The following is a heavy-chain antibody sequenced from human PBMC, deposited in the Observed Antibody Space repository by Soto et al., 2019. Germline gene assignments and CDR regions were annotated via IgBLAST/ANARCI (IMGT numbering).Heavy chain of an antibody. CDR1: GFTVGNNY. V-gene: IGHV3-66*01. J-gene: IGHJ4*02. CDR2: IHRGGST. D-gene: IGHD3-10*01. CDR3: ARSANTYGSPFDY. Sequence: EVHLVESGGGLVQPGGSLRLSCAASGFTVGNNYMSWVRQAPGKGLGWVSIIHRGGSTSYADSVKGRLTISRDSSKNILYLQINGLTADDTAVYYCARSANTYGSPFDYWGQGALVTVSS.